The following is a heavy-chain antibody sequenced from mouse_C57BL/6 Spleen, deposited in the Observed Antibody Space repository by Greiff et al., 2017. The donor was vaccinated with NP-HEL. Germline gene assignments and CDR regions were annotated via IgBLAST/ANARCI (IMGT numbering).Heavy chain of an antibody. CDR3: ARSDGYDEKDYFDY. Sequence: EVKLMESGGGLVKPGGSLKLSCAASGFTFSDYGMHWVRQAPEKGLEWVAYISSGSSTIYYADTVKGRFTISRDNAKNTLFLQMTSLRSEDTAMYYCARSDGYDEKDYFDYWGQGTTLTVSS. CDR1: GFTFSDYG. CDR2: ISSGSSTI. V-gene: IGHV5-17*01. J-gene: IGHJ2*01. D-gene: IGHD2-2*01.